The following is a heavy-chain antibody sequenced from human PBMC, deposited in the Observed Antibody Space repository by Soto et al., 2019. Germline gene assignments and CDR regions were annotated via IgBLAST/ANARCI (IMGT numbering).Heavy chain of an antibody. CDR1: GFTVSNNY. CDR2: IYSGGYT. Sequence: EVQLVESGGGLIQPGGSLRLSCAVSGFTVSNNYMSWVRQAPGKGLEGVSVIYSGGYTAYGDSVKGRFTISRDNSKNTLYPTMKSPGAADTAVYFGGTAPGGGGYWGQGTLVTVSS. D-gene: IGHD3-10*01. CDR3: GTAPGGGGY. J-gene: IGHJ4*02. V-gene: IGHV3-53*01.